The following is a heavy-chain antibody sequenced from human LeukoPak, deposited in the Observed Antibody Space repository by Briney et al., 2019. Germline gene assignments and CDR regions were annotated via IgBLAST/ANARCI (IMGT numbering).Heavy chain of an antibody. CDR1: SGSISSSSYY. Sequence: SVTLSLTCTVSSGSISSSSYYWGWIRQPPGKVLEWIGSIYYSGSTYYNPSRKSRVTISVDTSKNQFSLKLSSVTAADTAVYYCASPTGYLDAFDIWGQGTMVTVSS. J-gene: IGHJ3*02. V-gene: IGHV4-39*07. CDR2: IYYSGST. D-gene: IGHD3-9*01. CDR3: ASPTGYLDAFDI.